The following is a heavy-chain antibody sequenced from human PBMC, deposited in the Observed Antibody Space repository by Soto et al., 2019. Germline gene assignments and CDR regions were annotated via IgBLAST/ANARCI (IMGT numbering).Heavy chain of an antibody. J-gene: IGHJ4*02. CDR3: ARGGDPDY. CDR2: ISSSSSYT. V-gene: IGHV3-21*05. CDR1: GFTFSSYG. D-gene: IGHD2-21*02. Sequence: GGSLRLSCAASGFTFSSYGMHWVRQAPGKGLEWVSYISSSSSYTNYADSVKGRFTISRDNAKNTLYLQMNNLRAEDTAVYYCARGGDPDYWGQGTLVTVSS.